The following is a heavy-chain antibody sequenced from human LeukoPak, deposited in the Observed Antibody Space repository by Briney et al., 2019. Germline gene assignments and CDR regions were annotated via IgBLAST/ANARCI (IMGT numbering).Heavy chain of an antibody. D-gene: IGHD6-13*01. CDR2: IYYSGTT. V-gene: IGHV4-59*01. CDR3: ARGVYIAAAQYGY. CDR1: GGSISSYY. J-gene: IGHJ4*02. Sequence: SETLSLTCTVSGGSISSYYWTWIRQPPGKGLEWIGYIYYSGTTNYNPSLKSRVTISVDTSKNQFSLKLSSVTAADTAVYYCARGVYIAAAQYGYWGQGTLVTVSS.